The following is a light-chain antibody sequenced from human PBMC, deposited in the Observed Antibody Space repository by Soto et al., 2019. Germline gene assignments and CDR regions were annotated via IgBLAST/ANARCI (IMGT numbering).Light chain of an antibody. CDR2: EVS. V-gene: IGLV2-14*01. CDR1: SSDVGGYNY. Sequence: QSALTQPACVSGSPGQSITISCAGTSSDVGGYNYVSWYQQHPGKAPKLIIYEVSNRPSEISNRFSGSKSGNTASLTISGLQAEDEADYYCSSYTSGSTYVFGTGTKVTVL. CDR3: SSYTSGSTYV. J-gene: IGLJ1*01.